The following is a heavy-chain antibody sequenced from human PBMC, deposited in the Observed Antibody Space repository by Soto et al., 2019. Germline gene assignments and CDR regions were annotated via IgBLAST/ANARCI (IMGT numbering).Heavy chain of an antibody. CDR1: GYTFTGYY. CDR3: AREGYSSSWYAWGAFDI. J-gene: IGHJ3*02. D-gene: IGHD6-13*01. CDR2: INPNSGGT. Sequence: ASVKVSCKASGYTFTGYYMHWVRQAPGQGLEWMGWINPNSGGTNYAQKFQGWVTMTRDTSISTAYMELSRLRSDDTAVYYCAREGYSSSWYAWGAFDIWGQGTMVTVSS. V-gene: IGHV1-2*04.